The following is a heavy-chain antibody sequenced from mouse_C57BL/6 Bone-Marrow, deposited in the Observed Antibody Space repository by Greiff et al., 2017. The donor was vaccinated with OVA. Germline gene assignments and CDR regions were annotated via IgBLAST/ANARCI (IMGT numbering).Heavy chain of an antibody. V-gene: IGHV1-5*01. CDR1: GYTFTSYW. Sequence: VQLQQSGTVLARPGASVKMSCKTSGYTFTSYWMHWVKQRPGQGLEWIGAISPGNSDTSYNQKFKGKAKLTAVTSASTAYIELSSLTNEDSAVYYCTRNGSSSPWFAYWGQGTLVTVSA. D-gene: IGHD1-1*01. CDR3: TRNGSSSPWFAY. CDR2: ISPGNSDT. J-gene: IGHJ3*01.